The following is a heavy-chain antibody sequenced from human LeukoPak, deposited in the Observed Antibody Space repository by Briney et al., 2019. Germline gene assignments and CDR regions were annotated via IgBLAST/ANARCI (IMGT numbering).Heavy chain of an antibody. D-gene: IGHD4-17*01. CDR3: ARDYHDYGDYGWLDP. V-gene: IGHV3-48*02. CDR2: ISSSSSTI. CDR1: GFTFSSYS. J-gene: IGHJ5*02. Sequence: GGPLRLSCAASGFTFSSYSMNWVRQAPGKGLEWVSYISSSSSTIYYADSVKGRFTISRDNAKNSLYLQMNSLRDEDTAVYYCARDYHDYGDYGWLDPWGQGTLVTVSS.